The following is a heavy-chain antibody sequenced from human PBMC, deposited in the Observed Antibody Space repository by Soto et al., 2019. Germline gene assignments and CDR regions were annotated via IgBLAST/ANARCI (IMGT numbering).Heavy chain of an antibody. CDR2: IYHSGST. CDR3: ARAEKWLLPFDY. Sequence: SETLSLTCAVSGGSISSGGYSWSWIRQPPGKGLEWIGYIYHSGSTYYNPSLKSRVTISVDTSKNQFSLKLSSVTAADTAVYYCARAEKWLLPFDYWGQGTLVTVSS. D-gene: IGHD3-22*01. CDR1: GGSISSGGYS. J-gene: IGHJ4*02. V-gene: IGHV4-30-2*05.